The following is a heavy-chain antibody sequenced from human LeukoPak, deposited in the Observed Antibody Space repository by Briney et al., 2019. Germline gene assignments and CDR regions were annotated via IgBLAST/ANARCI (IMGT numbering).Heavy chain of an antibody. D-gene: IGHD3-9*01. CDR1: GYTFTGYY. V-gene: IGHV1-2*02. J-gene: IGHJ3*02. CDR2: INPNSGGT. CDR3: ARVRQQLRYFDWLSPAPLGAFDI. Sequence: ASVKVSCKASGYTFTGYYMHWVRQAPGQGLEWMGWINPNSGGTNYAQKFQGRVTMTRDTSISTAYMELSRLRSDDTAVYYCARVRQQLRYFDWLSPAPLGAFDIWGQGTMVTVSS.